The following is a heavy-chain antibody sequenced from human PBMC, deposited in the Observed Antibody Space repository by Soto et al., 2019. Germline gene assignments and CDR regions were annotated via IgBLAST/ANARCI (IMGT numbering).Heavy chain of an antibody. Sequence: EVQLVESGGGLVQPGGSLRLSCAASGFIFSSDWMHWVRQAPGKGLVWLSRINSDGSKTNYADSVKGRFTISRDNARNTLFLQMNSLRAEDTVVYYCARGSRGAFYLDYWGHGILVTVSS. CDR2: INSDGSKT. CDR1: GFIFSSDW. V-gene: IGHV3-74*01. CDR3: ARGSRGAFYLDY. D-gene: IGHD1-26*01. J-gene: IGHJ4*01.